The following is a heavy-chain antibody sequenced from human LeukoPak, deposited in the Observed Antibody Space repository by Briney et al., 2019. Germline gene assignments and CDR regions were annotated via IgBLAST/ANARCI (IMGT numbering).Heavy chain of an antibody. CDR1: GFRFSSYG. Sequence: PGRSLRLSCAASGFRFSSYGMHWVRQAPGKGLEWVAFLRYDGSSKDYADSVKGRFTISRDNSKNTLYLQMNSLRTEDTAVYYCAKDQRGVGVDDWGQGTLVTVSS. D-gene: IGHD1-26*01. V-gene: IGHV3-30*02. J-gene: IGHJ4*02. CDR3: AKDQRGVGVDD. CDR2: LRYDGSSK.